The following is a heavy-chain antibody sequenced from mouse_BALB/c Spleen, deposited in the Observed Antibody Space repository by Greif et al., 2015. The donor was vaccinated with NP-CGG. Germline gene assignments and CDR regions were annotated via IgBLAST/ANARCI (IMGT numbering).Heavy chain of an antibody. Sequence: EVQLQQSGPGLVKPSQSLSLTCTVTGYSITSVYARNWIRQFPGNKLEWMGYISYSGSTSYNPSLKSRISITRDTSKNQFFLQLNSVTTEDTATYYCARSTMITTWFAYWGQGTLVTVSA. V-gene: IGHV3-2*02. CDR2: ISYSGST. J-gene: IGHJ3*01. D-gene: IGHD2-4*01. CDR3: ARSTMITTWFAY. CDR1: GYSITSVYA.